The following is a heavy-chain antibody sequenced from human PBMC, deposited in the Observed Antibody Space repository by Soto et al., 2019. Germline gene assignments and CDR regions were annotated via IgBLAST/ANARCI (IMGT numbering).Heavy chain of an antibody. D-gene: IGHD3-22*01. V-gene: IGHV3-74*01. J-gene: IGHJ4*02. CDR3: AREYYDSSGYYFSFDY. CDR1: GFTFSSYW. Sequence: VGSLRLSCAASGFTFSSYWMHWVRQAPGKGLVWVSRINSDGSSTSYADSVKGRFTISRDNAKNTLYLQMNSLRAEDTAVYYCAREYYDSSGYYFSFDYWGQGTLVTVSS. CDR2: INSDGSST.